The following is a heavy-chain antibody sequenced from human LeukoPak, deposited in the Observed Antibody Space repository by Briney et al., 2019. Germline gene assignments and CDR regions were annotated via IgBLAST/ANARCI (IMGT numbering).Heavy chain of an antibody. CDR2: IIPIFGTA. Sequence: SVKVSCKASGGTFSSYAISWVRQAPGHGLEWIGGIIPIFGTANYAQKFQGRVTITADESTSTAYMELSSLRSEDTAVYYCARDLVFSGWWGFDYWGQGTLVTVSS. V-gene: IGHV1-69*13. CDR3: ARDLVFSGWWGFDY. J-gene: IGHJ4*02. D-gene: IGHD6-19*01. CDR1: GGTFSSYA.